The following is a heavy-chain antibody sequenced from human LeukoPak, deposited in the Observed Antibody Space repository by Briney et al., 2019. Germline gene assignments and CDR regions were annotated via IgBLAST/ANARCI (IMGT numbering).Heavy chain of an antibody. V-gene: IGHV3-30*18. CDR2: ISYDGSNK. CDR1: GYTFTSYY. D-gene: IGHD6-13*01. CDR3: AKIRDSSRYYQYYGMDV. J-gene: IGHJ6*02. Sequence: SCKASGYTFTSYYMHWVRQAPGKGLEWVAVISYDGSNKYYADSVKGRFTISRDNSKNTLYLQMNSLRAEDTAVYYCAKIRDSSRYYQYYGMDVWGQGTTVTVSS.